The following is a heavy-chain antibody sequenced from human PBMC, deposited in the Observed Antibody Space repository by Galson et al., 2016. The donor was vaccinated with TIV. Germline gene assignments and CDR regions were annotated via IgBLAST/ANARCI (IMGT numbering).Heavy chain of an antibody. CDR3: AGDRWVTYTDRPYFDY. J-gene: IGHJ4*02. Sequence: SETLSLTCTVSGGSISDNYWSWIRQPAGKGLEWIGRMYTSVNTDYNPSLESRVTLSADTSKNQLSLKLWSVTAADTAVYFCAGDRWVTYTDRPYFDYWGQGILVTVSS. CDR2: MYTSVNT. V-gene: IGHV4-4*07. D-gene: IGHD2-21*02. CDR1: GGSISDNY.